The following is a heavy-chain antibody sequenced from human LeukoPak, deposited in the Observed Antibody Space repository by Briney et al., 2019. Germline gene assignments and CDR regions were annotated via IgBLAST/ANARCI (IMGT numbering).Heavy chain of an antibody. D-gene: IGHD2-8*01. CDR1: GYSISSGYY. J-gene: IGHJ6*03. Sequence: SETLSLTCTVSGYSISSGYYWGWIRQPPGKGLEWIGSTYHSGSTYYNPSLKSRVTISVDTSKNQFSLKLSSVTAADTAVYYCASLVLMVYATKPQPYYMDVWGKGTTVTVSS. V-gene: IGHV4-38-2*02. CDR3: ASLVLMVYATKPQPYYMDV. CDR2: TYHSGST.